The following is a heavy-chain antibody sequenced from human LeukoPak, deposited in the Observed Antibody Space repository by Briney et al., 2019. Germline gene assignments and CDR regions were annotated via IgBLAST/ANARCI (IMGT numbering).Heavy chain of an antibody. CDR1: GGSISGYY. Sequence: LETLSLTCTVSGGSISGYYWSWIRQPPGKGLEWIGYIYYSGSTNYNPSLKSRVTISVDTSKNQFSLKLSSVTAADTAVYYCARAVPRLYCSSTSCHDAFDIWGQGTMVTVSS. V-gene: IGHV4-59*01. J-gene: IGHJ3*02. D-gene: IGHD2-2*01. CDR2: IYYSGST. CDR3: ARAVPRLYCSSTSCHDAFDI.